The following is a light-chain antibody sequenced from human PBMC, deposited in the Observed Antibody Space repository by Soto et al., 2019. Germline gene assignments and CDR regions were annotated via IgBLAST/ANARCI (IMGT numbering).Light chain of an antibody. CDR3: CSYAGSYTPHVV. J-gene: IGLJ2*01. V-gene: IGLV2-11*01. Sequence: QSVLTQPRSVSGPPGQSVTISCTGTSSDVGGYNYVSWYQQHPGKAPKLMIYDVSKRPSGVPDRFSGSKSGNTASLTISGLQAEDEADYYCCSYAGSYTPHVVFGGGTQLTVL. CDR1: SSDVGGYNY. CDR2: DVS.